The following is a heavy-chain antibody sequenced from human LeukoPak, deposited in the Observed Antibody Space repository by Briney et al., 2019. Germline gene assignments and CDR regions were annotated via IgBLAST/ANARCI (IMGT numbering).Heavy chain of an antibody. CDR3: ARGYDSGGYVGY. CDR1: GYTFTDYY. J-gene: IGHJ4*02. CDR2: INPNSGGT. D-gene: IGHD3-22*01. Sequence: ASVKVSCKASGYTFTDYYMHWVRQAPGQGLEWMGWINPNSGGTNYAQKFQGRVTITRDTSISTAYMELSRLRSADTAVYYCARGYDSGGYVGYWGQGNLVTVSS. V-gene: IGHV1-2*02.